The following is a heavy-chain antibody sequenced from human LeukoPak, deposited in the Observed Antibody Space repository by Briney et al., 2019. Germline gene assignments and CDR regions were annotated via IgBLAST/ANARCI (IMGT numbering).Heavy chain of an antibody. CDR1: GGSISSYY. CDR3: AGYPPSGYYTSDYYYYMGV. Sequence: SETLPLTCTVSGGSISSYYWSWIRQPPGKGPEWIGYIYYSGSTNYNPSLKSRVTILVDTSKNQFSLKLSSVTAADTAVYYCAGYPPSGYYTSDYYYYMGVWGKGTTVTVSS. CDR2: IYYSGST. J-gene: IGHJ6*03. V-gene: IGHV4-59*01. D-gene: IGHD3-3*01.